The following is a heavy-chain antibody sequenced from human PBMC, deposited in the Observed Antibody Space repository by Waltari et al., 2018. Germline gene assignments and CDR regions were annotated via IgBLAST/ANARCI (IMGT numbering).Heavy chain of an antibody. V-gene: IGHV1-8*01. Sequence: QVQLVQSGAEVKKPGASVKVSCKASGYTFTSYDLHWLRQATVPGLEWMGWMNPNSGNTGYAQKFQGRVTMTRNTSISTAYMELSSLRSEDTAVYYCARGRRYYGSGSYYNPFDPWGQGTLVTVSS. CDR3: ARGRRYYGSGSYYNPFDP. J-gene: IGHJ5*02. D-gene: IGHD3-10*01. CDR1: GYTFTSYD. CDR2: MNPNSGNT.